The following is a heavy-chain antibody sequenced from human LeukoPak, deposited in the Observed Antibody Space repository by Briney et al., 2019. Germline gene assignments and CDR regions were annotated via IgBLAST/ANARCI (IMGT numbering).Heavy chain of an antibody. Sequence: ASVTVSCKASGYTFTDHYIHWVRQAAGQGREWMGWVNPNSGGTSYAQKFQGRVTMTRDASISSAYMELSRLRSDDTAVYYCARASSVYYYHGMDVWGQGTTVTVSS. J-gene: IGHJ6*02. V-gene: IGHV1-2*02. CDR1: GYTFTDHY. CDR3: ARASSVYYYHGMDV. CDR2: VNPNSGGT.